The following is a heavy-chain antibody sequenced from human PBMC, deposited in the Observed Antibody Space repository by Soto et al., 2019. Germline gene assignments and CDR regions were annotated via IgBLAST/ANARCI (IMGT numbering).Heavy chain of an antibody. V-gene: IGHV4-34*01. CDR1: GGSLSGYY. CDR3: HIWGGNGGRHTPPVDV. Sequence: PEEPLSLTCAVYGGSLSGYYWSWLRQPPGKGLEWIGEINHSGSTNYNPSLKSRVTISVDTSKNQFSLKLSSVTAADTAVYYCHIWGGNGGRHTPPVDVWGKGTTVTVSS. J-gene: IGHJ6*04. D-gene: IGHD2-15*01. CDR2: INHSGST.